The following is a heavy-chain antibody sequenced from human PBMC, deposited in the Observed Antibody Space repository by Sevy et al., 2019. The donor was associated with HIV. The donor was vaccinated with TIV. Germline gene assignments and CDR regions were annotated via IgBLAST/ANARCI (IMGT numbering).Heavy chain of an antibody. D-gene: IGHD2-15*01. CDR2: IRSKAYGGKT. CDR1: GFTFGDYA. CDR3: TRDIDSCSGGSCYPTYDY. Sequence: GGSLRLSCTASGFTFGDYAMSWVRQAPGKGLEWVGFIRSKAYGGKTAYAGCVKGRVTISRDESKSIADLHMNSLKTEETALYYCTRDIDSCSGGSCYPTYDYWGQGTLVTVSS. J-gene: IGHJ4*02. V-gene: IGHV3-49*04.